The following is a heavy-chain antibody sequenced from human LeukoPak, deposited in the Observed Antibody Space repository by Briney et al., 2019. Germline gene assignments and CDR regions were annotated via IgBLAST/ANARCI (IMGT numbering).Heavy chain of an antibody. J-gene: IGHJ4*02. Sequence: GGSLRLSCAASGFTFSSSAMHWVRQAPGKGLEWVAVISSDGSNKYYADSVKGRFTISRDNSKNTLYLQMNSLRGEDTSVYYCARAGDLGYWGQGTLVTVSS. CDR2: ISSDGSNK. V-gene: IGHV3-30-3*01. D-gene: IGHD1-26*01. CDR1: GFTFSSSA. CDR3: ARAGDLGY.